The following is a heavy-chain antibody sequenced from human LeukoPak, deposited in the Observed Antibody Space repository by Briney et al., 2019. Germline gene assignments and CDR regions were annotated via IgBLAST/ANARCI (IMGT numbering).Heavy chain of an antibody. Sequence: ASVKVSCKASGFTSTNFAVQWVRQARGQGLEWIGWIIVGSGATKCAQDFQERVTITRDLSTSTLYMELRSLTSEDTAVYYCAADLSNPRMGASYLDSWGQGTLVTVSS. CDR1: GFTSTNFA. V-gene: IGHV1-58*01. J-gene: IGHJ4*02. CDR3: AADLSNPRMGASYLDS. D-gene: IGHD3-16*01. CDR2: IIVGSGAT.